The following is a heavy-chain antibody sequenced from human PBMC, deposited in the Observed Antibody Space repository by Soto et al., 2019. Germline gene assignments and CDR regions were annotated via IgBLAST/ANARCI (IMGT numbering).Heavy chain of an antibody. D-gene: IGHD2-15*01. CDR3: AKERDIVVVVAPLDY. CDR1: GFTFSSYG. Sequence: QVQLVESGGGVVQPGRSLRLSCAASGFTFSSYGMHWVRQVPGKGLEWVAVISYDGSNKYYADSVKGRFTISRDNSKNTLYLQMNSLRAEDTAVYYCAKERDIVVVVAPLDYWGQGTLVTVSS. V-gene: IGHV3-30*18. J-gene: IGHJ4*02. CDR2: ISYDGSNK.